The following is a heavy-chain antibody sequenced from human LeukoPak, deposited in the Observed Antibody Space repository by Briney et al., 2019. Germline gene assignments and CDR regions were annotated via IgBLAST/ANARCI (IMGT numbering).Heavy chain of an antibody. D-gene: IGHD3-10*01. Sequence: SETLSLTCTVSGDSISAGSYYWTWIRRPAGRGLEWIGRIYTSGSTNYNPSLKSRVTISLDTSKNQFSLKLSSVTAADTAVYFCARDSPSARYYYGSGEYFFDYWGQGTLVTVSS. J-gene: IGHJ4*02. CDR3: ARDSPSARYYYGSGEYFFDY. CDR1: GDSISAGSYY. CDR2: IYTSGST. V-gene: IGHV4-61*02.